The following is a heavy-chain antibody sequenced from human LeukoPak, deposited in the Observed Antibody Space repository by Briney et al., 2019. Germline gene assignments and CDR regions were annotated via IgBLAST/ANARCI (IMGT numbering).Heavy chain of an antibody. D-gene: IGHD3-10*01. CDR2: IKSKTDGGTS. CDR1: GLPFINAW. V-gene: IGHV3-15*07. J-gene: IGHJ5*02. Sequence: GGPLRLSFEASGLPFINAWCYWVPRAQGKGLEWVGRIKSKTDGGTSDYAAPVTGRFTISRDDSKSTLYLEMNSLKTEDTGVYYCSTLWYGAWGQGTLVTVSS. CDR3: STLWYGA.